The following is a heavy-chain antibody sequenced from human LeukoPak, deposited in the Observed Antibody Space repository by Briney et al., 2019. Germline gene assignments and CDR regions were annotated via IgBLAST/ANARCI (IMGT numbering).Heavy chain of an antibody. J-gene: IGHJ4*02. CDR2: ISSSSSYI. Sequence: GGSLRLSCAASGFTFSNAWMSWVRQAPGKGLEWVSSISSSSSYIYYADSVKGRFTISRDNSKNMLYLQMNGLRLEDTAIYYCAKDRHGHYALDYCGQGTLVTVSS. V-gene: IGHV3-21*06. CDR1: GFTFSNAW. D-gene: IGHD4-17*01. CDR3: AKDRHGHYALDY.